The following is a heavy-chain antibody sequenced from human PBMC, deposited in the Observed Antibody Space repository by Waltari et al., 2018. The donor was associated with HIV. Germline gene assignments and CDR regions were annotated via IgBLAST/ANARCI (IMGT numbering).Heavy chain of an antibody. Sequence: LQLEESGPGLVKPSETLSLTCSVSGGSLSSSKYYWGWIRQSPGKRLAWRGNVFYKGDTTASPSRKGLLAITVDTSPKQFCLSLYSVSAADTATYYCARDQRGDYNFWSLPNHNYGMDVWGQGITVTVSS. CDR3: ARDQRGDYNFWSLPNHNYGMDV. V-gene: IGHV4-39*07. J-gene: IGHJ6*02. CDR1: GGSLSSSKYY. CDR2: VFYKGDT. D-gene: IGHD3-3*01.